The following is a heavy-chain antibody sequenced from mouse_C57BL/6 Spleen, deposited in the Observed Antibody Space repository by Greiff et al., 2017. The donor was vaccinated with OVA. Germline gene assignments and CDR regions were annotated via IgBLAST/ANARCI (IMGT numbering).Heavy chain of an antibody. D-gene: IGHD2-2*01. CDR2: IDPENGDT. J-gene: IGHJ4*01. V-gene: IGHV14-4*01. Sequence: EVKLQQSGAELVRPGASVKLSCTASGFNIKDDYMHWVKQRPEQGLEWIGWIDPENGDTEYASKFQGKATITADTSSNTAYLQLSSLTSEDTAVYYCTTGPSTMVTTGIYYAMDYWGQGTSVTVSS. CDR1: GFNIKDDY. CDR3: TTGPSTMVTTGIYYAMDY.